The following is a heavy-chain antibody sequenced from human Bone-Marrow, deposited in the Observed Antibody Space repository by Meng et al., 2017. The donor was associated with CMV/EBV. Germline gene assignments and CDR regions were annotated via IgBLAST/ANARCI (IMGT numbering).Heavy chain of an antibody. V-gene: IGHV4-39*01. Sequence: GSLRLSCTVSGGSISSSSYYWGWIRQPPGKGLEWIGSIYYSGSTYYNPSLKSRVTISVDTSKNQFSLKLSSVTAADTAVYYCARHELGATGLSGFDPWGQGTLVTVLL. CDR1: GGSISSSSYY. J-gene: IGHJ5*02. CDR3: ARHELGATGLSGFDP. CDR2: IYYSGST. D-gene: IGHD1-26*01.